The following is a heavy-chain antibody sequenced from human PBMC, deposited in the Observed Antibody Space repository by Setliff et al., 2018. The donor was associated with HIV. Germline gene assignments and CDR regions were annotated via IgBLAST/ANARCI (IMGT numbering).Heavy chain of an antibody. CDR1: GFTFSRDW. D-gene: IGHD3-10*01. Sequence: GGSLRLSCAAFGFTFSRDWMHWVRQGPGKGLVWVARINSDGFKTNHADSVRGRFTIFRDNAKNSMDLQMNSLRAEDTAIYYCARKLRPGHGVDVWGQGTTVTV. V-gene: IGHV3-74*01. CDR2: INSDGFKT. CDR3: ARKLRPGHGVDV. J-gene: IGHJ6*02.